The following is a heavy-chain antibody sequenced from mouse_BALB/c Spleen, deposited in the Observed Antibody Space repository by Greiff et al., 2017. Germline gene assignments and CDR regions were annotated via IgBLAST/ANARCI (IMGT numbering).Heavy chain of an antibody. D-gene: IGHD2-4*01. V-gene: IGHV14-3*02. J-gene: IGHJ4*01. CDR1: GFNIKDTY. Sequence: EVQLQQSGAELVKPGASVKLSCTASGFNIKDTYMHWVKQRPEQGLEWIGRIDPANGNTKYDPKFQGKATITADTSSNTAYLQLSSLTSEDTAVYYCARGNDYGGVMDYGGQGTSVTVSS. CDR2: IDPANGNT. CDR3: ARGNDYGGVMDY.